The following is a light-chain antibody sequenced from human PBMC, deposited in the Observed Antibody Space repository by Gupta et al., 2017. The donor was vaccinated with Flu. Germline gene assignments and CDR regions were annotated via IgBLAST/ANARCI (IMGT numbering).Light chain of an antibody. CDR1: QPVGSN. CDR2: EAS. Sequence: EVVMTQSPATLSVSPGERATLSCRASQPVGSNLAWYRQKPGQPPRLLIYEASTRDTGIAARFSGSGYGTEFTLTITSRQSEDFAVYYCQQYKNWPPWTFGQGTKVEI. J-gene: IGKJ1*01. CDR3: QQYKNWPPWT. V-gene: IGKV3-15*01.